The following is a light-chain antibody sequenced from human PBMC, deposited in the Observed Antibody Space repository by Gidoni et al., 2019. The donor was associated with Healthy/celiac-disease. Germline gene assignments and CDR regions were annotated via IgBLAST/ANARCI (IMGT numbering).Light chain of an antibody. CDR1: ESVSSN. V-gene: IGKV3-15*01. J-gene: IGKJ1*01. Sequence: ESVSSNLTWYQQKPGQAPRLLIYGASTRATGIPARFSGSGSGTEFTLTISSLQSEDFAVYYCQQYNNWPLAFGQGTKVEIK. CDR3: QQYNNWPLA. CDR2: GAS.